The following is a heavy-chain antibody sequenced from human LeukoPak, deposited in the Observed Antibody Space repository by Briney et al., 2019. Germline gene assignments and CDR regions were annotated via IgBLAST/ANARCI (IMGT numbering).Heavy chain of an antibody. J-gene: IGHJ4*02. V-gene: IGHV3-23*01. CDR1: GFTFSNYV. CDR2: ISGDTKYT. D-gene: IGHD3-3*01. Sequence: GGSLRLSCAASGFTFSNYVMTWVRQAPGKGLEWVSLISGDTKYTYYADSVKGRFTISRDNSKNTLFLQMNSLRAEDTAVYYCAKARGYSDYTGYRTFDYWGQGALVTVSS. CDR3: AKARGYSDYTGYRTFDY.